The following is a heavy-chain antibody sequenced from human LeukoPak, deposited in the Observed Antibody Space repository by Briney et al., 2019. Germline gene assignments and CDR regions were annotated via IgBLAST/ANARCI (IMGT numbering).Heavy chain of an antibody. Sequence: ECLKISCKGSGYSFTSYWIGWVRQMPGRGLEWMGIIYPGDSDTRYSPSFQGQVTISADKSISTAYLQWSSLKASDTAMYYCASLSTLVVVAEDAFDIWGQGTMVTVSS. CDR3: ASLSTLVVVAEDAFDI. V-gene: IGHV5-51*01. CDR2: IYPGDSDT. CDR1: GYSFTSYW. D-gene: IGHD2-15*01. J-gene: IGHJ3*02.